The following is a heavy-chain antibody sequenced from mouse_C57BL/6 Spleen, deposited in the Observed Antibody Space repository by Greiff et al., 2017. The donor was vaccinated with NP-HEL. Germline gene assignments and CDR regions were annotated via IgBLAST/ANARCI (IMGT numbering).Heavy chain of an antibody. Sequence: VQLQQPGTELVKPGASVKLSCKASGYTFTSYWMHWVKQRPGQGLEWIGNINPSNGGTNYNEKFKSKATLTVDKSSSTAYMQLSSLTSEDSAVYCCVATRGEYGGGYYAMDYWGQGTSVTVSS. CDR1: GYTFTSYW. V-gene: IGHV1-53*01. CDR2: INPSNGGT. J-gene: IGHJ4*01. CDR3: VATRGEYGGGYYAMDY. D-gene: IGHD5-1*01.